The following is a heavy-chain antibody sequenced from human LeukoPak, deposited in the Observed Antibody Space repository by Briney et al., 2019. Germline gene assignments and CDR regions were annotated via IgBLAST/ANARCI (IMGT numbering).Heavy chain of an antibody. CDR1: GFAFSSYG. V-gene: IGHV3-30*18. J-gene: IGHJ3*02. Sequence: GRSLRLSCAASGFAFSSYGMHWVRHAPGKGLEWVAVISYDGSNKYYADSVKGRFTISRDNSKNTLYLQMNSLRAEDTAVYYCAKDFSSSWHDAFDIWGQGTMVTVSS. D-gene: IGHD6-13*01. CDR3: AKDFSSSWHDAFDI. CDR2: ISYDGSNK.